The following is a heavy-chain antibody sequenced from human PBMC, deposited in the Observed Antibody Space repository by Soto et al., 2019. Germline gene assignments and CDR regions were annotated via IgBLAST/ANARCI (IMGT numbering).Heavy chain of an antibody. J-gene: IGHJ3*02. CDR1: GYSFTSHW. D-gene: IGHD3-22*01. CDR3: ARLYYYDSSGWSDAFDI. Sequence: PGESLKISCQGSGYSFTSHWIAWVRQMPGKGLEWMGIIYPDDSDTRYSPSFQGHVTISADKSISTAYLQWSSLKASDTAMYYCARLYYYDSSGWSDAFDIWGQGTMVTVSS. CDR2: IYPDDSDT. V-gene: IGHV5-51*01.